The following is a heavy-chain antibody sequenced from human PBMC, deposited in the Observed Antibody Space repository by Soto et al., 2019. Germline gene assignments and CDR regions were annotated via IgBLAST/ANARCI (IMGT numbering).Heavy chain of an antibody. V-gene: IGHV3-74*01. CDR1: GFTFGNFW. Sequence: EVQLVESGGGLVQPGGSLRLSCAASGFTFGNFWMHWVRQAPGKGLVRVSRINSDGSTSYADFVKGRLTISRDNAKNTVYLQMNSLRAEDTAVYYCARGLYREYGHDSWGQGALVTVSS. J-gene: IGHJ5*01. D-gene: IGHD3-10*01. CDR3: ARGLYREYGHDS. CDR2: INSDGST.